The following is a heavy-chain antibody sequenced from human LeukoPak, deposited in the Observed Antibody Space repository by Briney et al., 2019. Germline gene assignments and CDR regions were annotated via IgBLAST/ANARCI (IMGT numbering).Heavy chain of an antibody. D-gene: IGHD3-22*01. CDR2: INTDGSST. Sequence: GGSLRLSCAASGFTFSSYWMHWVRQAPGKGLVWVSRINTDGSSTSYADSVKGRFTISRDNAKNTLYLQMNSLRAEDTAVYYCAKNIRVLREYYYDSSGSFLAPYDYWGQGTLVTVSS. CDR1: GFTFSSYW. V-gene: IGHV3-74*01. CDR3: AKNIRVLREYYYDSSGSFLAPYDY. J-gene: IGHJ4*02.